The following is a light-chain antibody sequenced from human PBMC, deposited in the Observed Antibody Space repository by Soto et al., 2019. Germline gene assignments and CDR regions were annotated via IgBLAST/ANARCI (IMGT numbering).Light chain of an antibody. CDR2: DVS. CDR3: SSYTSSSTLV. V-gene: IGLV2-14*01. Sequence: QSVLTQPASVSGSPGQSITISCTGTSSDVGGYNYVSWYQQQPGKAPKLMIYDVSNRPSGVSNRFSGSKSGNTASLTISGLQAEDEAAYYCSSYTSSSTLVFGGGTKVTVL. J-gene: IGLJ2*01. CDR1: SSDVGGYNY.